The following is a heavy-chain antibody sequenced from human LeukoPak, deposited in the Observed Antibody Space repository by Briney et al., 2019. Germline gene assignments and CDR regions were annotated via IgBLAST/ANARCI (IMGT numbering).Heavy chain of an antibody. CDR3: ARDYPNDYGDYASAIFDY. Sequence: ASVKVSCKASRFTFINYYMHWVRQAPGQGLEWMGIINPSGGSTSYAQKFQGRVTMTRDTSTSTVYMELSSLRSEDTAVYYCARDYPNDYGDYASAIFDYWGQGTLVTVSS. V-gene: IGHV1-46*01. CDR2: INPSGGST. J-gene: IGHJ4*02. CDR1: RFTFINYY. D-gene: IGHD4-17*01.